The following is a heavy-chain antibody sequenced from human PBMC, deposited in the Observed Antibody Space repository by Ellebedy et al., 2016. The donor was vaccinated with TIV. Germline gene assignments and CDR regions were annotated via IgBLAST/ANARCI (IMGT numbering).Heavy chain of an antibody. CDR1: GFTFSSYG. J-gene: IGHJ6*03. Sequence: GGSLRLSXAASGFTFSSYGMHWVRQAPGKGLEWVSGISGSGGSTYYADSVKGRFTISRDNSKNTLYLQMNSLRAEDTAIYYCANTVTHHSYYYYYYMDVWGKGTTVTVSS. V-gene: IGHV3-23*01. CDR3: ANTVTHHSYYYYYYMDV. D-gene: IGHD4-11*01. CDR2: ISGSGGST.